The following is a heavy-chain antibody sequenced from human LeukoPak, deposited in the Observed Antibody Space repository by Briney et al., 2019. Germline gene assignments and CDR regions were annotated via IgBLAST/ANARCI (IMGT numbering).Heavy chain of an antibody. Sequence: ASVKVSCKASGYTFTSYGISWVRQAPGQGLEWMGWISAYNGNTNYAQKLQGRVTMTTDTSTSTAYMELRSLRSDDTAVYYCARSQGGTGWFGELLGGHWFDPWGQGTLVTVSS. CDR1: GYTFTSYG. CDR3: ARSQGGTGWFGELLGGHWFDP. D-gene: IGHD3-10*01. J-gene: IGHJ5*02. CDR2: ISAYNGNT. V-gene: IGHV1-18*01.